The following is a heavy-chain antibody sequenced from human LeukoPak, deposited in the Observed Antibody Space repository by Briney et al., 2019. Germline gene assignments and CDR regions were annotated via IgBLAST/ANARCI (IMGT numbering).Heavy chain of an antibody. CDR2: VSFDGAHK. J-gene: IGHJ4*02. Sequence: ERSLRLSCAASGFTFRHYAVHWVRQAPGRGLEWVAVVSFDGAHKYYAESVKGRFTISKDNSNNTLFLQMDSLRLEDTALYYCVRARAGGLDYWGQGTLVTVS. D-gene: IGHD3-16*01. CDR1: GFTFRHYA. V-gene: IGHV3-30*04. CDR3: VRARAGGLDY.